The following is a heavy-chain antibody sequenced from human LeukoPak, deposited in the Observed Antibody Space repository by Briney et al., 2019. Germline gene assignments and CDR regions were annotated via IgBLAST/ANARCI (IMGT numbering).Heavy chain of an antibody. CDR1: GGSISSYY. V-gene: IGHV4-59*08. J-gene: IGHJ5*02. CDR3: ARRVYYYGSGNNWFDP. Sequence: SETLSLTCTVSGGSISSYYWNWIRQPPGKGLEWIGYIYYSGSTNYNPSLKSRVTISVDTSKNQFSLKLSSVTAADTAVYYCARRVYYYGSGNNWFDPWGQGTLVTVSS. D-gene: IGHD3-10*01. CDR2: IYYSGST.